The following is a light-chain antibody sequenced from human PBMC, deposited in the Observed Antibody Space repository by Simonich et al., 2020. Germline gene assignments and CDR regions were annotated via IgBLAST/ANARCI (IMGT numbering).Light chain of an antibody. CDR1: SGYSNYK. V-gene: IGLV9-49*01. Sequence: QPVLTQPPSASASLGASVTLTCTLSSGYSNYKVDWYQQRPGKGPRFVMRVGTGGIVGSKGYGVPVRFSVLGSGLNRYLTIKNIQEEDESDYHCGADHGSGSNFVWVFGGGTKLTVL. CDR2: VGTGGIVG. J-gene: IGLJ3*02. CDR3: GADHGSGSNFVWV.